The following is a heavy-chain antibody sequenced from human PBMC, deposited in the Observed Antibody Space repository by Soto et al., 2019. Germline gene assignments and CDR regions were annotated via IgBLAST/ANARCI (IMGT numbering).Heavy chain of an antibody. CDR3: ARESEDLTSNFDY. Sequence: GSLRLSCAASGXTFTRYSMNWVRQAPGKGLEWVSSISSTTNYIYYGDSMKGRFTISRDNAKNSLYLEMNSLRAEYTAVYYCARESEDLTSNFDYWGQGTLATVS. J-gene: IGHJ4*02. CDR2: ISSTTNYI. V-gene: IGHV3-21*06. CDR1: GXTFTRYS.